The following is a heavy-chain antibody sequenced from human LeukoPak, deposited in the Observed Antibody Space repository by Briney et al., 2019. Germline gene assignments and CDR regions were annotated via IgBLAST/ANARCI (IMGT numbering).Heavy chain of an antibody. CDR3: SAGSSWSGY. CDR1: VYTFTNYY. Sequence: ASVKVSCKASVYTFTNYYMHWVRQAPGQGREWMGVINPSTGNTAYAQKFQGRVTMTRDTSTSTVYMELSSLTSEDTAVFYCSAGSSWSGYWGQGTLVTVSS. CDR2: INPSTGNT. D-gene: IGHD6-13*01. J-gene: IGHJ4*02. V-gene: IGHV1-46*03.